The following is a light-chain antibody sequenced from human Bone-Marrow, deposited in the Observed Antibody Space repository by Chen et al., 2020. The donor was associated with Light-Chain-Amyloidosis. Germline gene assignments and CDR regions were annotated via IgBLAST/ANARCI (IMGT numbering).Light chain of an antibody. CDR1: SSDVGGDNH. J-gene: IGLJ1*01. V-gene: IGLV2-14*01. CDR3: SSYTITNTLV. CDR2: EFT. Sequence: SALTQPASVSGSPGQSITISCTGTSSDVGGDNHVSWYQHHPDKAPTLMIYEFTNRPSWVPVRFSGSKSYNTASLTISGLQTEDEADYFCSSYTITNTLVFGSGTRVTVL.